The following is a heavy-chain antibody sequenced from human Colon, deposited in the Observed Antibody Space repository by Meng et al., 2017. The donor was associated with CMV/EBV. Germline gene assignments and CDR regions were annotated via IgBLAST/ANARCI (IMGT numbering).Heavy chain of an antibody. D-gene: IGHD3-3*01. CDR1: SGTMSGYY. CDR3: ARGNDFWSGSIYYHYFDV. V-gene: IGHV4-59*01. Sequence: SETLSLTCNVSSGTMSGYYWSWLRQPPGKELEWIGFIFDRESVNYNPSLESRLTMSADTSTNQFFLKLTSVTAADTAVYYCARGNDFWSGSIYYHYFDVWGRGTLVTVSS. J-gene: IGHJ2*01. CDR2: IFDRESV.